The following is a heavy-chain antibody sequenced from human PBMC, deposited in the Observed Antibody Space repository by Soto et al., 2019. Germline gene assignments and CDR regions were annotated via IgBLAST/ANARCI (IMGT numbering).Heavy chain of an antibody. CDR3: AAVTEYSGYEFDY. J-gene: IGHJ4*02. V-gene: IGHV1-58*02. D-gene: IGHD5-12*01. Sequence: GASVKVSCKASGFTFTSSAMQWVRQARGQRLEWIGWIVVGSGNTNYAQKFQERVTITRDMSTSTAYMELSSLRSEDTAVYYCAAVTEYSGYEFDYWGQGTLVTVSS. CDR2: IVVGSGNT. CDR1: GFTFTSSA.